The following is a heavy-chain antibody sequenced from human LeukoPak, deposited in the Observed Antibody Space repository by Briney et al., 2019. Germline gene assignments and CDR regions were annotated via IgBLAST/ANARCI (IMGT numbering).Heavy chain of an antibody. CDR2: ISGSGGST. Sequence: GWSLRLSCAASGFTFSSYAMSWVRQAPGKGLEWVSAISGSGGSTYYADSVKGRFTISRDNSKNMLYLQMNSLKAEDTAVYYCTTIFPDMGTGYAFDIWGQGTMVTVSS. CDR3: TTIFPDMGTGYAFDI. CDR1: GFTFSSYA. V-gene: IGHV3-23*01. D-gene: IGHD3-3*01. J-gene: IGHJ3*02.